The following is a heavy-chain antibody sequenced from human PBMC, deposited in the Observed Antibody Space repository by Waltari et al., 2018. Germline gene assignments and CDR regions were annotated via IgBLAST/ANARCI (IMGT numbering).Heavy chain of an antibody. D-gene: IGHD2-21*01. Sequence: QVQLVESGGGVAQPGGSLRLSCAASGSTFSSYGMHWARQAPGKGLEWVACIRYDGSNKYYADSVKGRFTISRDNSKNTLYLQMNSLRAEDTAVYYCAGRCGGDCNFDYWGQGTLVTVSS. CDR2: IRYDGSNK. CDR3: AGRCGGDCNFDY. J-gene: IGHJ4*02. CDR1: GSTFSSYG. V-gene: IGHV3-30*02.